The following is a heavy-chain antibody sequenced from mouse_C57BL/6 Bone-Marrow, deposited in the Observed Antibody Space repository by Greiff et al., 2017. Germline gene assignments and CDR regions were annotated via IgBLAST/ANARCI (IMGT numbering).Heavy chain of an antibody. D-gene: IGHD2-3*01. V-gene: IGHV1-54*01. CDR2: INPGSGGT. J-gene: IGHJ2*01. Sequence: QVQLQQSGAELVRPGTSVKVSCKASGYAFTNYLIEWVKQRPGQGLEWIGVINPGSGGTNYNEKFKGKATLTADKSYSTAYMQLSSLTSEDSAVYFCAGSRLLRLDYWGQGTTLTVSS. CDR1: GYAFTNYL. CDR3: AGSRLLRLDY.